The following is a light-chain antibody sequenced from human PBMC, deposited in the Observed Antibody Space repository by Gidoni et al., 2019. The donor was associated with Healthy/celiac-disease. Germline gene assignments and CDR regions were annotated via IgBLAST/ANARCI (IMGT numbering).Light chain of an antibody. CDR2: GAS. Sequence: IVMTQSPATLSVSPGERATLSCSASQSVSSILAWYQQKPGQAPRLLIYGASTRATGIPARFRGSGSGTEFTLTISSLQSEDFAVYYCQQYNNWPRTFGQGTKVEI. CDR1: QSVSSI. J-gene: IGKJ1*01. V-gene: IGKV3-15*01. CDR3: QQYNNWPRT.